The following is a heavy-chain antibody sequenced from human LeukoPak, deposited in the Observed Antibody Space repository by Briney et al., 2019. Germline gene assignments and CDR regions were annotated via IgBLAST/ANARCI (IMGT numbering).Heavy chain of an antibody. D-gene: IGHD1-26*01. CDR1: GYTFTGYY. V-gene: IGHV1-2*02. CDR2: INPNSGGT. Sequence: ASVKVSCKASGYTFTGYYMHWVRQAPGQGLEWMGWINPNSGGTNYAQKFQGRVTITRNTSISTAYMELSSLRSEDTAVYYCARGRGRLLPFDYWGQGTLVTVSS. CDR3: ARGRGRLLPFDY. J-gene: IGHJ4*02.